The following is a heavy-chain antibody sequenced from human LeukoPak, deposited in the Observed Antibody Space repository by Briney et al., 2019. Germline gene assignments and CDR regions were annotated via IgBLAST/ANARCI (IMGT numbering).Heavy chain of an antibody. CDR1: GGSFSGYY. CDR2: INHSGST. D-gene: IGHD4-17*01. Sequence: SETLSLTCAVYGGSFSGYYWSWIRQPPGKGLEWIGEINHSGSTNYNPSLKSRVTISVDTSKNQFSLKLSSVTAADTAVYYCATDYGDTSGFDYWGQGTLVTVSS. J-gene: IGHJ4*02. CDR3: ATDYGDTSGFDY. V-gene: IGHV4-34*01.